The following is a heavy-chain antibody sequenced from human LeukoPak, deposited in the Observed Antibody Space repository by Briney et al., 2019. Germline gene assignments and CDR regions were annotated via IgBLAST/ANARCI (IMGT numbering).Heavy chain of an antibody. CDR1: GGSFSGYY. Sequence: SETLSLTCAVYGGSFSGYYWSWIRQPPVKGLEWIGEINHSGSTNYNPSLKSRVTISVDTSKNQFSLKLSSVTAADTAVYYCARYGAAYYFDYWGQGTLVTVSS. J-gene: IGHJ4*02. CDR2: INHSGST. D-gene: IGHD4/OR15-4a*01. V-gene: IGHV4-34*01. CDR3: ARYGAAYYFDY.